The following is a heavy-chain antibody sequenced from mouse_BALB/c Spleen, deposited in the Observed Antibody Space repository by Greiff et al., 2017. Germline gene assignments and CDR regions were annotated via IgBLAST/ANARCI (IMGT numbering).Heavy chain of an antibody. CDR2: IDPSDSYT. CDR1: GYTFTSYW. CDR3: KRRIRYATHYAIEY. Sequence: QVQLQQPGAELVKPGASVKMSCKASGYTFTSYWMHWVKQRPGQGLEWIGVIDPSDSYTSYNQKFKGKATLTVDTSSSTAYMQLSSLTSEDSAVYYCKRRIRYATHYAIEYWGQGTSVTVSS. D-gene: IGHD1-3*01. J-gene: IGHJ4*01. V-gene: IGHV1S127*01.